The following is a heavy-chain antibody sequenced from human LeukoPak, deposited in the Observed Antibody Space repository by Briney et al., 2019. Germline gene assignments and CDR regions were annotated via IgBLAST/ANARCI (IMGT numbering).Heavy chain of an antibody. J-gene: IGHJ4*02. CDR2: ITGNGGGT. D-gene: IGHD6-19*01. V-gene: IGHV3-23*01. Sequence: PGGSLRLSCAASGFTFSNYAMNWVRQAPGKGLEWVSGITGNGGGTYSADSVKGRFTISRDNSKNTLYLQMNSLRVEDTAVYYCVKASSGWYGHFDYWGQGTLVTVSS. CDR1: GFTFSNYA. CDR3: VKASSGWYGHFDY.